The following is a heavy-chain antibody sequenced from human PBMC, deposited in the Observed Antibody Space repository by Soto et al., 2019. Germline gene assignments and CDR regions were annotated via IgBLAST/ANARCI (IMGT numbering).Heavy chain of an antibody. CDR1: GYSFTSYW. CDR3: ARQEDRLSFDSSSPVNWFDP. CDR2: IYPGDSDT. V-gene: IGHV5-51*01. Sequence: PGESLKISCKGSGYSFTSYWIGWVRQMPGKGLEWMGIIYPGDSDTRYSPSFQGQVTISADKSISTAYLQWSSLKASDTAMYYCARQEDRLSFDSSSPVNWFDPWGQGTLVTVSS. D-gene: IGHD6-6*01. J-gene: IGHJ5*02.